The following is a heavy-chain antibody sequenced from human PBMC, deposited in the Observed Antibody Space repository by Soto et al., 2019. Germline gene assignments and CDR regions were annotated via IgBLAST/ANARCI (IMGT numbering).Heavy chain of an antibody. Sequence: EEHLVETGGGLIQPGGSLNLSCAASGSTVSSSYMSWVRQAPGRGLEWVSIIYSGGSTSYADSVKGRFTVSRDSSKNTLSLQMTSLRTEDTAVYYCARGPISATGTKGGNWGQGTLVTVSS. D-gene: IGHD6-13*01. CDR1: GSTVSSSY. J-gene: IGHJ4*02. V-gene: IGHV3-53*02. CDR3: ARGPISATGTKGGN. CDR2: IYSGGST.